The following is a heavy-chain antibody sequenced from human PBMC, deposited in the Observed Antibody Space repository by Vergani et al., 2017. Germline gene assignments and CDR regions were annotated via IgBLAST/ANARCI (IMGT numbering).Heavy chain of an antibody. Sequence: EVQLLESGGNLIQPGGSLRLSCGASGFTFSSYAMTWVRLAPGKGLQWVSAISGSGGSSYYADAVKGRFTISRDNSKNTLYLQMNSLRAEDTAVYYCAKDQGGYYDYVWGSYRQGYFDYWGQGTLVTVSS. D-gene: IGHD3-16*02. CDR2: ISGSGGSS. CDR1: GFTFSSYA. V-gene: IGHV3-23*01. CDR3: AKDQGGYYDYVWGSYRQGYFDY. J-gene: IGHJ4*02.